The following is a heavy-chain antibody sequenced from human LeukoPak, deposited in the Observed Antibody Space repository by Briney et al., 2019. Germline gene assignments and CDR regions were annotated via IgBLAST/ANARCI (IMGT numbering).Heavy chain of an antibody. J-gene: IGHJ4*02. Sequence: PGGSLRLSCEASGFTFSTYGMSWVRQAPGKGLEWVSAISGSGGSTYYADSVKGRVTISRDNSKNTLYLQMNSLRAEDTAVYYCAKDLHYYGSGSYYNDYWGQGTLVTVSS. CDR1: GFTFSTYG. CDR3: AKDLHYYGSGSYYNDY. D-gene: IGHD3-10*01. CDR2: ISGSGGST. V-gene: IGHV3-23*01.